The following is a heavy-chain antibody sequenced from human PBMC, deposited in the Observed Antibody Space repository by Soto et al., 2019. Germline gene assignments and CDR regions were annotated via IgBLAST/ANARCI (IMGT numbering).Heavy chain of an antibody. Sequence: EVQLLESGGGVVQPGGSLRLSCAASGFTFISYAMSWVRQAPGKGLEWVSAISGNGGSTYYADSVKGRFAISRDNSKNTLYLQMNSLRTEDTAVYYCTKKAVADFWGQGILVTISS. CDR3: TKKAVADF. CDR1: GFTFISYA. V-gene: IGHV3-23*01. D-gene: IGHD6-19*01. J-gene: IGHJ4*02. CDR2: ISGNGGST.